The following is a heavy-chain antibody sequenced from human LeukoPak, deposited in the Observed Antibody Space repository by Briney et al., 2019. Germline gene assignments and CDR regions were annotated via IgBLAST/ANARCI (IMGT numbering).Heavy chain of an antibody. CDR2: ISAYNGNT. CDR3: ARDSSGWYDY. V-gene: IGHV1-18*01. Sequence: ASVKVSCKASGYTFTSYGISWVRQAPGQGLEWMGWISAYNGNTNYAQKFQGRVTITAGESTSTAYMELSSLRSEDTAVYYCARDSSGWYDYWGQGTLVTVSS. D-gene: IGHD6-19*01. J-gene: IGHJ4*02. CDR1: GYTFTSYG.